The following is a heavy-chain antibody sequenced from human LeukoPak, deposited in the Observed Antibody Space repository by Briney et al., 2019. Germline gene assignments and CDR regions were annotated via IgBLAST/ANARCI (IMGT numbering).Heavy chain of an antibody. Sequence: ASVKVSCKASGGTFSSYGISWVRQAPGQGLEWMGWISAYNGNTNYAQKLQGRVTMTTDTSTSTAYMELRSLRSDDTAVYYCAREDYGDYANDYWGQGTLVTVSS. CDR1: GGTFSSYG. J-gene: IGHJ4*02. CDR3: AREDYGDYANDY. D-gene: IGHD4-17*01. CDR2: ISAYNGNT. V-gene: IGHV1-18*04.